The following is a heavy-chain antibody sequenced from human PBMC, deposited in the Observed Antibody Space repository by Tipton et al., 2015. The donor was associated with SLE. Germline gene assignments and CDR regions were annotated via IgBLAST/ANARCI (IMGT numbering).Heavy chain of an antibody. J-gene: IGHJ4*02. CDR3: ASGHLGDDY. CDR2: IFSSGST. CDR1: GGSMTGYY. V-gene: IGHV4-4*07. Sequence: TLSLTCTVSGGSMTGYYWSWIRQPAGKGLEWIGRIFSSGSTNYSPSLKSRVTMSIDTSRNLFSLNLRSMSDADTAVYYCASGHLGDDYWGQGILVTVSS.